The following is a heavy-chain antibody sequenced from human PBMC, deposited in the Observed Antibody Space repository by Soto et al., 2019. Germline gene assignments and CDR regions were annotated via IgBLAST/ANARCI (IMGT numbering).Heavy chain of an antibody. Sequence: PGGSLRLSCAASGFSFSSYAMSWFRQAPGKGLEWVSSISGAYGIHYADSVKGRFTISRDNSKNTLYLQMNSLRAEDTAVYYCAKAYSTGWSEGYFDYWGQGTLVTVSS. D-gene: IGHD6-19*01. CDR3: AKAYSTGWSEGYFDY. CDR2: ISGAYGI. V-gene: IGHV3-23*05. CDR1: GFSFSSYA. J-gene: IGHJ4*02.